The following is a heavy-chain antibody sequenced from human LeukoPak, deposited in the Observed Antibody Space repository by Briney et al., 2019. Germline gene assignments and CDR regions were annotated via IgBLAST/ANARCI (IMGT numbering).Heavy chain of an antibody. D-gene: IGHD3-10*01. CDR3: ASQPYYYGSGSTFDY. CDR2: INPNSGGT. V-gene: IGHV1-2*02. Sequence: ASVKVSCKASGYTFTGYYMHWVRQAAGQGLEWMGWINPNSGGTNYAQKFQGRVTMTRDTSISTAYMELSRLRSDDTAVYYCASQPYYYGSGSTFDYWGQGTLVTVSS. J-gene: IGHJ4*02. CDR1: GYTFTGYY.